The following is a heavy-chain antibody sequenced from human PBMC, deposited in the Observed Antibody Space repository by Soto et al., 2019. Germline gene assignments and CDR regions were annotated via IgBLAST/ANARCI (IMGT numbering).Heavy chain of an antibody. CDR1: GFTFSSYA. J-gene: IGHJ3*02. D-gene: IGHD3-3*01. V-gene: IGHV3-23*01. CDR2: ISGSGGST. CDR3: AKARYPFYDSKGPDAFDI. Sequence: HPGGSLRLSCAASGFTFSSYAMSWVRQAPGKGLEWVSAISGSGGSTYYADSVKGRFTISRDNSKNTLYLQMNSLRAEDTAVYYCAKARYPFYDSKGPDAFDIWGQGTMVTVSS.